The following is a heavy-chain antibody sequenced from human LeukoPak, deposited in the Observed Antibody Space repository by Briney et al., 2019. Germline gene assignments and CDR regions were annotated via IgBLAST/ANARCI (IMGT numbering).Heavy chain of an antibody. CDR2: ISAYNGNT. Sequence: ASVKVSCEASGYTFTGYYIHRVRQAPGQGLEWMGWISAYNGNTNYAQKLQGRVTMTTDTSTSTAYMELRSLRSDDTAVYYCARVLTMIVVGQYYFDYWGQGTLVTVSS. CDR1: GYTFTGYY. CDR3: ARVLTMIVVGQYYFDY. V-gene: IGHV1-18*04. D-gene: IGHD3-22*01. J-gene: IGHJ4*02.